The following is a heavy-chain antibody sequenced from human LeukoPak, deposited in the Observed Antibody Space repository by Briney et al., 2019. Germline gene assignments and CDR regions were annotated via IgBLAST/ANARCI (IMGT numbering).Heavy chain of an antibody. Sequence: GASVKVSCKASGYTFTSYGISWVRQAPGQGLEWMGWISAYNGNTNYAQKLQGRVTMTTDTSTSTAYMELRSLRSDDTAVYYCARGVALYSSSWYFNYYFDYWGQGTLVTVSS. CDR1: GYTFTSYG. D-gene: IGHD6-13*01. CDR2: ISAYNGNT. CDR3: ARGVALYSSSWYFNYYFDY. J-gene: IGHJ4*02. V-gene: IGHV1-18*01.